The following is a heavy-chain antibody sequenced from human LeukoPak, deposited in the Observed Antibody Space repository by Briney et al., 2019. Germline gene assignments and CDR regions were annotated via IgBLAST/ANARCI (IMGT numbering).Heavy chain of an antibody. V-gene: IGHV4-59*01. J-gene: IGHJ4*02. CDR3: ARYYDISWYYFDY. D-gene: IGHD3-22*01. Sequence: SETLSLTCTVSGGSIRNYYWSWIRQPPGKGLEWIGYIYNTGSTNYNPSLKSRVTISVDTSKNQFSLKLSSVTATDTAVYYCARYYDISWYYFDYWGQGTLVTVSS. CDR1: GGSIRNYY. CDR2: IYNTGST.